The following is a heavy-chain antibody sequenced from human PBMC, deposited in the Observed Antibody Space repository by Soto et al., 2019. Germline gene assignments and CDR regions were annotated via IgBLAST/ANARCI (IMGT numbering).Heavy chain of an antibody. J-gene: IGHJ4*02. D-gene: IGHD6-13*01. Sequence: SETLSLTCAVSGGSISSGGYSWSWIRQPPGKGLEWIGYIYHSGSTYYNPSLKSRVTISVDRSKNHFSLKLSSVTAADTAVYYCARVAAAGTPYFDYWGQGTLVTVSS. CDR1: GGSISSGGYS. CDR3: ARVAAAGTPYFDY. V-gene: IGHV4-30-2*01. CDR2: IYHSGST.